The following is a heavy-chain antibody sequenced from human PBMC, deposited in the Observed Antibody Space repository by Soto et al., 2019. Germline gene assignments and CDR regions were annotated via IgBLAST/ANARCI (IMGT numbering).Heavy chain of an antibody. Sequence: GGSLRLSCAASGFTFSSYEMNWVRQAPGKGLEWVSYISSSGSTIYYADSVKGRFTISRDNAKNSLYLQMNSLRAEDTAVYYCARASLHLLCFGELSHWGQGTLVTVSS. CDR3: ARASLHLLCFGELSH. J-gene: IGHJ4*02. V-gene: IGHV3-48*03. CDR2: ISSSGSTI. D-gene: IGHD3-10*01. CDR1: GFTFSSYE.